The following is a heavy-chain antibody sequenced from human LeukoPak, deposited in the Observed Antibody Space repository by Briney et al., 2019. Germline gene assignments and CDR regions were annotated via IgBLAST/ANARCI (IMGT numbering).Heavy chain of an antibody. V-gene: IGHV3-20*04. CDR2: INWNGGST. D-gene: IGHD4-17*01. CDR1: GFTFDDYG. J-gene: IGHJ3*02. Sequence: GGSLRLSCAASGFTFDDYGMSWVRQAPEKGLEWVSGINWNGGSTGYADSVKGRFTISRDNAKNSLYLQMNSLRAEDTALYYCARGFSLPPGGAYYGDYAGAFDIWGQGTMVTVSS. CDR3: ARGFSLPPGGAYYGDYAGAFDI.